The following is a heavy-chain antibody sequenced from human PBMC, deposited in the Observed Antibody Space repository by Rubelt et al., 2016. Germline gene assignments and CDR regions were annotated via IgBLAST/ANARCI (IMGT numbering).Heavy chain of an antibody. Sequence: TIYYADSVKGRFTISRDNAKNSLYLQVNSLRAEDTAVYYCARANYYDSSGYYYVPLFWGQGTLVTVSS. D-gene: IGHD3-22*01. CDR2: TI. J-gene: IGHJ4*02. CDR3: ARANYYDSSGYYYVPLF. V-gene: IGHV3-11*01.